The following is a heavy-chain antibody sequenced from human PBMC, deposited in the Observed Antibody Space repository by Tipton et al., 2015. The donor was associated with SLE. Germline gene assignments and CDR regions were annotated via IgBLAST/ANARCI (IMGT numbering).Heavy chain of an antibody. V-gene: IGHV3-33*01. CDR3: ARRVGSYYGMDV. D-gene: IGHD3-10*01. CDR2: IWYDGTNK. CDR1: GFTFSNSG. J-gene: IGHJ6*02. Sequence: SLRLSCAASGFTFSNSGMHWVRQAPGKGLEWVAAIWYDGTNKYYADSVKGRFNIYRDNSKNTLYLQMNSLRAEDTAVYYCARRVGSYYGMDVWGQGTTVTVSS.